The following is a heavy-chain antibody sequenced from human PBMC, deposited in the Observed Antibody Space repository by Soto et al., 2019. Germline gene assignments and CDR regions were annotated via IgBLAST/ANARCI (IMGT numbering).Heavy chain of an antibody. J-gene: IGHJ6*02. CDR1: GGTFSSYA. V-gene: IGHV1-69*01. CDR2: IIPIFGTA. Sequence: QVQLVQSGAEVKKPGSSVKVSCKASGGTFSSYAISWVRQAPGQGLEWMGGIIPIFGTANYAQKFQGRVTITADESTSTAYMELSSLRSEDTAVYYCAREGSYNSAILPGIAAAGSLEYYYYGMDVWGQGTTVTVSS. D-gene: IGHD6-13*01. CDR3: AREGSYNSAILPGIAAAGSLEYYYYGMDV.